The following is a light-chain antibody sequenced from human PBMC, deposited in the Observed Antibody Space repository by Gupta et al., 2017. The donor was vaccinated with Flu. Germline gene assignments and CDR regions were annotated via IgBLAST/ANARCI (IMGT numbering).Light chain of an antibody. V-gene: IGKV1-39*01. CDR2: AAS. CDR3: QQSNSTPRI. CDR1: QSISSY. Sequence: DIQMIQSPSFLSASVGDRVTITCRASQSISSYLNWYQQKPGKAPKLLIYAASSLQSGVPSRFSGSGSGTDFTLTISSLQPEDFATHYCQQSNSTPRIFGQGTKLDIK. J-gene: IGKJ2*01.